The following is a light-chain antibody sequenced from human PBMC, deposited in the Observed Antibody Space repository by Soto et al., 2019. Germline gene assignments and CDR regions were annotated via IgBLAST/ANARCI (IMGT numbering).Light chain of an antibody. CDR1: QSVLYSSNNKNY. V-gene: IGKV4-1*01. CDR2: WAS. J-gene: IGKJ5*01. CDR3: QQHYSTPIT. Sequence: DIVMTQSPDSLAVSLGERATINCKSGQSVLYSSNNKNYLAWYQQKPGQPPKLLIYWASTRESGVPDRFSGSGSGIDFTLTISSLQAEDVAVYYCQQHYSTPITFGQGTRLEIK.